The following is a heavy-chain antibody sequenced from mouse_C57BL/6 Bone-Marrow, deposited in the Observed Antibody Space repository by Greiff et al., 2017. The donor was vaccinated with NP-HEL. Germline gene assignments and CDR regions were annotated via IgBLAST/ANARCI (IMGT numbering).Heavy chain of an antibody. CDR2: IDPSDSYT. J-gene: IGHJ2*01. V-gene: IGHV1-59*01. CDR1: GYTFTSYW. CDR3: AREGTITTVVARNYFDY. Sequence: QVQLQQPGAELVRPGTSVKLSCKASGYTFTSYWMHWVKQRPGQGLEWIGVIDPSDSYTNYNQKFKGNATLHVDTSSSTAYMQLSSLTSEDSAVYYCAREGTITTVVARNYFDYWGQGTTLTVSS. D-gene: IGHD1-1*01.